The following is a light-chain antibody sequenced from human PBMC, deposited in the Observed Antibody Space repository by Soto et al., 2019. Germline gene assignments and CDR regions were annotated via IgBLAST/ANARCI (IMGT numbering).Light chain of an antibody. CDR1: SSDVGGYNY. CDR3: SSYAGSDNYV. Sequence: QSALTQPPSASGSPGQSVTISCTGTSSDVGGYNYVSWYQHHPGKAPTLMIYEVSKRPSGVPDRFSGSKSGNTASLTVSGXXXEDEADYYCSSYAGSDNYVFGTGTKLTVL. CDR2: EVS. J-gene: IGLJ1*01. V-gene: IGLV2-8*01.